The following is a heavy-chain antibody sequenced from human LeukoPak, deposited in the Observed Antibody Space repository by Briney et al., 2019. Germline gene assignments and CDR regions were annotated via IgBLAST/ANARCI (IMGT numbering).Heavy chain of an antibody. D-gene: IGHD4-23*01. CDR2: INPSGGST. Sequence: ASVKVSCKASGYTLTRNFIHWVRQAPGQGLEWMGIINPSGGSTSYAQKFQGRVTMTRDTSTSTVYMELSSLRSEDTAVYYCARDQVATVVTPPDYWGQGTLVTVSS. CDR3: ARDQVATVVTPPDY. CDR1: GYTLTRNF. V-gene: IGHV1-46*01. J-gene: IGHJ4*02.